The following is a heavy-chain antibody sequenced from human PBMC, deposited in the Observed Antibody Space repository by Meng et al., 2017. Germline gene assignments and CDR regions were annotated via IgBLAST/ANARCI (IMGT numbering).Heavy chain of an antibody. D-gene: IGHD1-7*01. J-gene: IGHJ4*02. CDR3: ARGQKWNYFGFFDY. Sequence: VWLVESAGGGGQRGRSRSPACVASRFTLSSYCMHWVRQSPGNGLGGVAVISYDGINKYYTESVKGRVTISRDNSKTTLYLQMNSLRAEDTAVYYCARGQKWNYFGFFDYWGQGTLVTVSS. CDR2: ISYDGINK. CDR1: RFTLSSYC. V-gene: IGHV3-30*10.